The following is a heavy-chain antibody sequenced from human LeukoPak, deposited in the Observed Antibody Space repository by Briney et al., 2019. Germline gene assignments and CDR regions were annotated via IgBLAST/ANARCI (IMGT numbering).Heavy chain of an antibody. J-gene: IGHJ4*02. CDR1: GGSISRYY. V-gene: IGHV4-59*01. CDR3: ARERYFGNSPFDY. Sequence: PSETLSLTCTVSGGSISRYYWSWIRQPPGKGLEWIGYIYYSGSTNYNPSLKSRVTISVDTSKNQFSLKLSSVTAADTAVYYCARERYFGNSPFDYWGQGTLVTVSS. D-gene: IGHD4-23*01. CDR2: IYYSGST.